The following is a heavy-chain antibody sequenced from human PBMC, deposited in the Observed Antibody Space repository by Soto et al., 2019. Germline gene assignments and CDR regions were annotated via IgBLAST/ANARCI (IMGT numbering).Heavy chain of an antibody. V-gene: IGHV1-18*01. CDR1: GYTFSSYA. CDR3: ARERGPYSSGWYGVDY. J-gene: IGHJ4*02. CDR2: ISGYNGNT. D-gene: IGHD6-19*01. Sequence: QVPLVQSGAEVKKPGASVKVSCKASGYTFSSYAISWVRQAPGQGLEWMGWISGYNGNTNYAQKLQDRVTMTTDTSTSTAYMELRSLRFDDTAVYYCARERGPYSSGWYGVDYWGQGTLVTVSS.